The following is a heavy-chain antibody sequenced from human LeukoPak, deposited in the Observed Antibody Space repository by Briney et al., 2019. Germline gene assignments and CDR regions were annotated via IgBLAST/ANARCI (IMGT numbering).Heavy chain of an antibody. CDR2: ISGSGGST. CDR3: ARDRYSSSWHTSGGDY. CDR1: GFTFSSYA. Sequence: PGGSLRLSCAASGFTFSSYAMSWVRQAPGKGLEWVSAISGSGGSTYYADSVKGRFTISRDNSKNTLYLQMNSLRAEDTAVYYCARDRYSSSWHTSGGDYWGQGTLVTVSA. J-gene: IGHJ4*02. D-gene: IGHD6-13*01. V-gene: IGHV3-23*01.